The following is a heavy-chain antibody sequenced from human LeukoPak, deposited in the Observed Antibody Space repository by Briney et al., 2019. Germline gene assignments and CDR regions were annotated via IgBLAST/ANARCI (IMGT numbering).Heavy chain of an antibody. V-gene: IGHV3-21*01. CDR2: ISSSSSYI. J-gene: IGHJ4*02. CDR3: ARDPQPLEYSSSYGGY. Sequence: GGSLRLSCAASGFTFSSYSMNWVRQAPGKGLEWVSSISSSSSYIYYADSVKGRFTISRDNAKNSLYLQMNSLRAEDTAVYYCARDPQPLEYSSSYGGYWGQGTLVTVSS. D-gene: IGHD6-6*01. CDR1: GFTFSSYS.